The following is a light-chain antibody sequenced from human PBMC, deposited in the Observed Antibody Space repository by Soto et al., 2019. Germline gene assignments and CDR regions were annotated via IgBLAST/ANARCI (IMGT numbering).Light chain of an antibody. Sequence: EIVLTQSPATLSVSPGERATLSCRASQRVSSSLAWYRRKPGQAPRLLISDATNSASGVPARFSGSGSGTDFTLTISSLEPEDFSVYYCQHRANWPLTVGPGTKVASK. J-gene: IGKJ3*01. CDR1: QRVSSS. CDR2: DAT. CDR3: QHRANWPLT. V-gene: IGKV3-11*01.